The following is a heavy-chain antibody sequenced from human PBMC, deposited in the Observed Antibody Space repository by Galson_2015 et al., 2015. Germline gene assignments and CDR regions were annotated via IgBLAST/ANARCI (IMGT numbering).Heavy chain of an antibody. J-gene: IGHJ4*02. Sequence: LSLTCTVSGGSISSSPYYWGWIRQPPGKGLEWIGSMYYSGSTYYNPSLKSRVTISADTSKNQFSLKLSSVTAADTAVYYCARQRRDITGTTSYFDYWGQGTLVTVSS. D-gene: IGHD1-7*01. V-gene: IGHV4-39*01. CDR1: GGSISSSPYY. CDR2: MYYSGST. CDR3: ARQRRDITGTTSYFDY.